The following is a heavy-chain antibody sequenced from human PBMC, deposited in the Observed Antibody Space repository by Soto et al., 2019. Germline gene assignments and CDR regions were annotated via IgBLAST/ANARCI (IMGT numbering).Heavy chain of an antibody. CDR2: ISAYNGNT. J-gene: IGHJ4*02. D-gene: IGHD6-6*01. CDR3: ARDQGLIAARLFDY. Sequence: ASVKASCKASGYTFTSYGISWVRQPPGQGLEWVGWISAYNGNTNYAQKLQGRVTMTTDTSTSTAYMELRSLRSDDTAVYYCARDQGLIAARLFDYWGQGTLVTVSS. CDR1: GYTFTSYG. V-gene: IGHV1-18*01.